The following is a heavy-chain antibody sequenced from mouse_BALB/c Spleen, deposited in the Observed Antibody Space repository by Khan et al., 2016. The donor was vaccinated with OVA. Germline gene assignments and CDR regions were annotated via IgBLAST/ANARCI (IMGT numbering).Heavy chain of an antibody. CDR3: ARSGGNFHWYFDV. J-gene: IGHJ1*01. V-gene: IGHV5-17*02. CDR2: ISSGSSTI. D-gene: IGHD3-1*01. CDR1: GFTFSSFG. Sequence: EVKLVESGGGLVQPGGSRKLSCVVSGFTFSSFGMHWVRQAPKKGLEWVAYISSGSSTIYYVDTVQGRFTISRDNPKNTLFLQMTSLRYEDTAMYYCARSGGNFHWYFDVWGAGTSVTVSS.